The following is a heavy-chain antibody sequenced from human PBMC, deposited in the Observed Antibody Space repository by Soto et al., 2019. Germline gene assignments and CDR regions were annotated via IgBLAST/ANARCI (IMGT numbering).Heavy chain of an antibody. CDR1: GGTLNNYG. V-gene: IGHV1-69*01. Sequence: QVQLVQSGAEVKKPGSSVRVSCKASGGTLNNYGIYWVRQAPGQGLEWMGGTIPALGTTTYAQKFQGRVTINADDSTSTSYMEMSSLGFEDTAIYYCARVGVMVSKFSYYQAMDVWGQGTTVTVSS. J-gene: IGHJ6*02. CDR2: TIPALGTT. D-gene: IGHD5-18*01. CDR3: ARVGVMVSKFSYYQAMDV.